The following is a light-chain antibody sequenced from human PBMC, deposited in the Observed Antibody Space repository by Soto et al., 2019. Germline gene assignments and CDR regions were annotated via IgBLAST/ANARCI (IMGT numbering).Light chain of an antibody. CDR1: SSDVGGYNY. V-gene: IGLV2-14*01. J-gene: IGLJ3*02. Sequence: QSALTQPASVSGSPGQSITISCTGTSSDVGGYNYVSWYQQYPGKAPKLMIYEVSNRPSGVSNRFSGSKSGNTASLTISGLQAEDEADYYCCSYAGSYTQVFGGGTKLTVL. CDR3: CSYAGSYTQV. CDR2: EVS.